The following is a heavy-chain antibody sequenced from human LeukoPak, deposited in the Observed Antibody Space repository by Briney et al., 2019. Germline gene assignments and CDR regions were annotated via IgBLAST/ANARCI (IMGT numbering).Heavy chain of an antibody. CDR2: INPNSGGT. D-gene: IGHD3-3*01. Sequence: ASVKVSCKASGYTFTGYYMHWVRQAPGQGLEWMGWINPNSGGTNYAQKFQGRVTMTRDTSISTAYMELSRLRSDDTAVYYCARNDFWSGYYTGIGELFDYWGQGTLVTVSS. CDR1: GYTFTGYY. CDR3: ARNDFWSGYYTGIGELFDY. V-gene: IGHV1-2*02. J-gene: IGHJ4*02.